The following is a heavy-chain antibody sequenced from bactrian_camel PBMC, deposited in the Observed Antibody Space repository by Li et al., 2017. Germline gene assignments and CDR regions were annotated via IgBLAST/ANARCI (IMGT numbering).Heavy chain of an antibody. J-gene: IGHJ4*01. Sequence: QLVESGGGLVQPGGSLRLSCVASGLTFSSHAMSWVRQAHGKGLEWVSTINSGGGSTYYTDSVKGRFTISRDNAKNTLFLQLNSLNTEDTAMYFCGKDVGYALGIAADWGQGTQVTVS. CDR3: GKDVGYALGIAAD. V-gene: IGHV3S1*01. CDR1: GLTFSSHA. CDR2: INSGGGST. D-gene: IGHD3*01.